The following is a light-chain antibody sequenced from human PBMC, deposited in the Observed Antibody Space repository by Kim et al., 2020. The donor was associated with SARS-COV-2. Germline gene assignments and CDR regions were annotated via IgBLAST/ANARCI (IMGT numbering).Light chain of an antibody. CDR1: NFNVGNQG. J-gene: IGLJ3*02. Sequence: LTQPPSVSKDLRQTATLTCTGNNFNVGNQGAAWLQQHQGHPPKLLSYRNNDRPSGISERLSASRSGDTASLTITGLQPEDEADYYCSAWDSSLGAWVFGGGTQLTVL. V-gene: IGLV10-54*01. CDR3: SAWDSSLGAWV. CDR2: RNN.